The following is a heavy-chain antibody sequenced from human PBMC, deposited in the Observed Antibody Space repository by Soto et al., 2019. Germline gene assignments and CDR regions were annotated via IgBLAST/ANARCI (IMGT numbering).Heavy chain of an antibody. J-gene: IGHJ4*02. D-gene: IGHD2-15*01. Sequence: SETLSLTCTVSGGSITSSYWSWIRRPPGKGLEWIAYIYDTGISGYTPSTSYNPSLKSRVTMSVDTSKSQFSLKLTSVTAADTAVYYCASFLRSCSGGSCSTGHFDYWGQGTLVTVSS. CDR2: IYDTGISGYTPST. CDR3: ASFLRSCSGGSCSTGHFDY. V-gene: IGHV4-59*01. CDR1: GGSITSSY.